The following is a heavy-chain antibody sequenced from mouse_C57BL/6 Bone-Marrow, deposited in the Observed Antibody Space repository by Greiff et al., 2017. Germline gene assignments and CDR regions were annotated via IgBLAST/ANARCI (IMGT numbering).Heavy chain of an antibody. Sequence: EVQLVESGGGLVQPRGSLKLSCAASGFTFTTYAMHWVRQAPGKGLEWVARIRRTSSNYATYYADSVKDRFTISRDDSQSMLYLQMNNLKSEDTAMYYCVRSDDGYYWFAYWGQGTLLTVSA. V-gene: IGHV10-3*01. D-gene: IGHD2-3*01. J-gene: IGHJ3*01. CDR3: VRSDDGYYWFAY. CDR2: IRRTSSNYAT. CDR1: GFTFTTYA.